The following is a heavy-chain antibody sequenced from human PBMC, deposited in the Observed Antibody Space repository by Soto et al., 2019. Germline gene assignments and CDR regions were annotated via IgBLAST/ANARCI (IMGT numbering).Heavy chain of an antibody. V-gene: IGHV4-30-2*01. Sequence: PSDTLSLTCAVSGGSISSGGYSWSWIRQPPGKGLEWIGYIYHSGSTYYNPSLKSRVTISVDRSKNQFSLKLSSVTAADTAVYYCARVQSDYGSGSYMGANWFDPWGQGTLVTVS. J-gene: IGHJ5*02. D-gene: IGHD3-10*01. CDR2: IYHSGST. CDR1: GGSISSGGYS. CDR3: ARVQSDYGSGSYMGANWFDP.